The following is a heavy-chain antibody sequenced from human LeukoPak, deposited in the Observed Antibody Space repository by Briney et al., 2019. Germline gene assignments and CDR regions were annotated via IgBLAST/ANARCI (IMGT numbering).Heavy chain of an antibody. D-gene: IGHD3-16*01. V-gene: IGHV4-34*01. CDR2: INHSGST. Sequence: SETLSLTCAVYGGSFSGYYWSWIRQPPGKGLEWIGEINHSGSTNYNPSLKSRVTISVDTSKNQFSLKLSSVTAADSAVYYCARQAVWGAVDAFDIWGQGTMVTVSS. CDR1: GGSFSGYY. J-gene: IGHJ3*02. CDR3: ARQAVWGAVDAFDI.